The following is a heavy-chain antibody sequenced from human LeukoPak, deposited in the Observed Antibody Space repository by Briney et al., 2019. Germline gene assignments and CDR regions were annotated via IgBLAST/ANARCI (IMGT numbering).Heavy chain of an antibody. D-gene: IGHD5-24*01. CDR2: ISAYNGNT. V-gene: IGHV1-18*01. Sequence: ASVKVSCKASGYTFTNYAISWVRQAPGQGLEWMGWISAYNGNTKYAQKLQGRVTMTTDTSTSTAYMELRSLRSDDTAVYYCARFVGDGYNYGYWGQGTLVTVSS. CDR1: GYTFTNYA. CDR3: ARFVGDGYNYGY. J-gene: IGHJ4*02.